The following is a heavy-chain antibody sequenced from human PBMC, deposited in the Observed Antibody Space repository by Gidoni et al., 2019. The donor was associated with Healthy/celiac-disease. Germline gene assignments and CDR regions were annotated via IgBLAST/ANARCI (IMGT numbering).Heavy chain of an antibody. CDR2: INPNSGGT. D-gene: IGHD2-2*01. J-gene: IGHJ4*02. Sequence: QVQLVQSGAAVKKPGASVKVSCKASGYTFTGYYMHWVRQAPGQGLEWMGWINPNSGGTNYAQKFQGRVTMTRETSISTAYMELSRLRSDDTAVYYCAREKFAHVVVVPAVGYFDYWGQGTLVTVSS. CDR1: GYTFTGYY. V-gene: IGHV1-2*02. CDR3: AREKFAHVVVVPAVGYFDY.